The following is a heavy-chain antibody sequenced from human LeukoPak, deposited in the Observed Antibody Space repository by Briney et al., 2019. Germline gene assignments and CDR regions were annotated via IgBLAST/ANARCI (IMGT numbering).Heavy chain of an antibody. CDR1: GFTFSSYA. Sequence: QPGRSLRLSCAASGFTFSSYAMSWVRQAPGKGLEWVSAISGSGGSTYYADSVKGRFTISRDNSKNTLYLQMNSLRAEDTAVFYCARSIVGATIYAAMDVWGQGTTVTVSS. CDR3: ARSIVGATIYAAMDV. J-gene: IGHJ6*02. CDR2: ISGSGGST. V-gene: IGHV3-23*01. D-gene: IGHD1-26*01.